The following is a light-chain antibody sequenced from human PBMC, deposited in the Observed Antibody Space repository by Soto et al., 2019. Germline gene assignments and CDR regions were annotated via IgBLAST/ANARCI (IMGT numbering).Light chain of an antibody. CDR3: CSYAGGASVV. J-gene: IGLJ2*01. CDR1: SSDIGRYNL. V-gene: IGLV2-23*01. CDR2: EDI. Sequence: QSALTQPASVSGSPGQSITISCTGTSSDIGRYNLVSWYQQHPGKAPKLIIYEDIERPSGVSDRFSGSKSGNTASLTISGLQTEDEADYDCCSYAGGASVVFGGGTKLTV.